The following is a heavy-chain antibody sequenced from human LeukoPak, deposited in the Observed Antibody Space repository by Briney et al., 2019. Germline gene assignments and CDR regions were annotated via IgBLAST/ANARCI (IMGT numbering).Heavy chain of an antibody. V-gene: IGHV3-11*06. D-gene: IGHD3-22*01. J-gene: IGHJ3*02. CDR3: AREGYYYDSSGYRRVGAFDI. CDR2: ISSSGSYT. Sequence: GGSLRLSCAASGFTFSDYYMSWIRQAPGKGLEWISYISSSGSYTIYADSVKGRFTISRDNSKNTLYLQMNSLRAEDTAVYYCAREGYYYDSSGYRRVGAFDIWGQGTMATVSS. CDR1: GFTFSDYY.